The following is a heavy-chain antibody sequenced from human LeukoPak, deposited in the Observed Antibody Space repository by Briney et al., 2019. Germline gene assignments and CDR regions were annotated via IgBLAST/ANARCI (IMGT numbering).Heavy chain of an antibody. Sequence: GGSLRLSCAASGFTFGSFSMNWVRQAPGKGLEWVSTISTSGAATYYADSVKGRFTISRDNSKNTLYLQMNSLRVEDTAVYYYARDGPSDWFDYWGQGTLVTVSS. J-gene: IGHJ4*02. V-gene: IGHV3-23*01. CDR3: ARDGPSDWFDY. D-gene: IGHD3-9*01. CDR2: ISTSGAAT. CDR1: GFTFGSFS.